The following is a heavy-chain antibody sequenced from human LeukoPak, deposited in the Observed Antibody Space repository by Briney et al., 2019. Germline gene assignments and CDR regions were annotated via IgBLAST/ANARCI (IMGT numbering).Heavy chain of an antibody. CDR1: GFTFSSNY. V-gene: IGHV3-66*02. D-gene: IGHD3-22*01. CDR2: IYGGGST. Sequence: GGSLRLSCAASGFTFSSNYMSWVRQAPGKGLEWVSGIYGGGSTYYADSVKGRFTISRDNSKNTLYLQMNSLRAEDTAVSYCASPRSGYYYTRYYYGMDVWGQGTTVTVSS. J-gene: IGHJ6*02. CDR3: ASPRSGYYYTRYYYGMDV.